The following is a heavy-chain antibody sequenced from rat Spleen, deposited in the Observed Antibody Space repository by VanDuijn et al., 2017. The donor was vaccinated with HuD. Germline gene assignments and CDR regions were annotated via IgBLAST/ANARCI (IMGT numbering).Heavy chain of an antibody. J-gene: IGHJ3*01. V-gene: IGHV5S13*01. Sequence: EVQLVESGGGLVQPGRSLKLSCAASGFTFSNYGMAWVRQTPTKGLEWVASITTGGGNTYYRNSVKGRFTISRDNAKSTLYLQMDSLRSEDTATYYCTPGSSAYWGQGTLVTVSS. CDR3: TPGSSAY. CDR2: ITTGGGNT. D-gene: IGHD5-1*01. CDR1: GFTFSNYG.